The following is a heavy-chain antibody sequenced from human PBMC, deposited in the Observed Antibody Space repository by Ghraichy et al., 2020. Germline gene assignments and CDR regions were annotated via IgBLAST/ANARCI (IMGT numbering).Heavy chain of an antibody. CDR2: IYHSGNT. CDR3: ARGSYYYYGMDF. CDR1: GVSISSVGYY. V-gene: IGHV4-31*03. Sequence: LSLTCTVSGVSISSVGYYWSWIRQHPGKGLEWIGYIYHSGNTYFNPSLKSRLTISLDTSKNQFSLKLSSVTAADTAVYYCARGSYYYYGMDFWGQGTTVTVSS. J-gene: IGHJ6*02.